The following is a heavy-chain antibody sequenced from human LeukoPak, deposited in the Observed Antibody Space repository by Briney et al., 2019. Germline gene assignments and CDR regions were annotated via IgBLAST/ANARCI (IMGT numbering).Heavy chain of an antibody. V-gene: IGHV1-18*01. J-gene: IGHJ4*02. CDR2: INANSGGT. Sequence: GASVKVSCKTSGYTSISYGISWVRQAPGQGLEWMGWINANSGGTNYAQNLQGRVTMTTDTSTSTAYMELRSLRYDDTAVYYCARENLSGPWPDYWGQGTLVIVSS. CDR3: ARENLSGPWPDY. CDR1: GYTSISYG. D-gene: IGHD2/OR15-2a*01.